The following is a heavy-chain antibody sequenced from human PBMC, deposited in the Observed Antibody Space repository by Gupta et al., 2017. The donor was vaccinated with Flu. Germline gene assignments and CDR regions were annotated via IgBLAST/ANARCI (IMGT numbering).Heavy chain of an antibody. D-gene: IGHD6-6*01. J-gene: IGHJ6*02. CDR1: GGSISSYY. V-gene: IGHV4-59*01. Sequence: QVQLQESGPGLVKPSETLSLTCTVSGGSISSYYWSWIRQPPGKGLEWIGYIYYSGSTNYNPSLKSRVTISVDTSKNQFSLELSSVTAADTAVYYCARRPDSSSSYGYYYGMDVWGQGTTVTVSS. CDR3: ARRPDSSSSYGYYYGMDV. CDR2: IYYSGST.